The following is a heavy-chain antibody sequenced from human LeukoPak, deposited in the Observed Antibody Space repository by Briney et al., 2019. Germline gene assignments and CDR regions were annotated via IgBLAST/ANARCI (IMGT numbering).Heavy chain of an antibody. J-gene: IGHJ4*02. D-gene: IGHD6-19*01. Sequence: PSXTLSLTRTVSGGSISSGSYYWGWIRQPAGKGLEWIVRIYTSGSTNYNPSLKSRVTISVKTTKNKFSLKLSSVTAADTAVYYCARDVGSGWYQSYYFDYWGQGTLVTVSS. CDR1: GGSISSGSYY. CDR3: ARDVGSGWYQSYYFDY. CDR2: IYTSGST. V-gene: IGHV4-61*02.